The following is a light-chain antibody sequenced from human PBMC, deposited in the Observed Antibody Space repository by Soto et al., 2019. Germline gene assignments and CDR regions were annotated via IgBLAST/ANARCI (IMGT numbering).Light chain of an antibody. CDR3: QQYSNWPPLYT. CDR1: QSVSSY. CDR2: DAS. Sequence: EIVMTQSPATLSVSPGERATLSCRASQSVSSYLAWYQQKPGLPPRLIIYDASTMAPGIPHRFSGSGSGTAFTLTISSLQSADFAVYYCQQYSNWPPLYTFGRGTKLEIK. J-gene: IGKJ2*01. V-gene: IGKV3-15*01.